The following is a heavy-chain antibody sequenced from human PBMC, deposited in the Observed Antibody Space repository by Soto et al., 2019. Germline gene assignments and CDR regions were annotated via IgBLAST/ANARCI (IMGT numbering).Heavy chain of an antibody. J-gene: IGHJ5*02. V-gene: IGHV5-10-1*01. CDR3: ARLWLSRLDFDP. Sequence: EVQLVQSGAEVKKPGESLRISCKGSGYSFTSYWISWVSQVPGKGLEWMGRIDPSDSYTNYSPSFQGHVTISADKSISTAYLQWSSLKASDTAMHYFARLWLSRLDFDPWGQCPLVTVS. D-gene: IGHD3-9*01. CDR1: GYSFTSYW. CDR2: IDPSDSYT.